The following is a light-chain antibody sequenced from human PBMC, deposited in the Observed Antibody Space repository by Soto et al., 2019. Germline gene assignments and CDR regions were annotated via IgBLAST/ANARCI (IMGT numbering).Light chain of an antibody. J-gene: IGKJ5*01. Sequence: ETVMTQSPATLSVSPGERATLSCRASQSVSSNVAWYQQKPGQAPRLLIYGASTRATGIPDRFSGSGSGTEFTLTISSLQSEDFAVYYCQQYNNWPPVTFGKGTRLEIK. V-gene: IGKV3-15*01. CDR3: QQYNNWPPVT. CDR2: GAS. CDR1: QSVSSN.